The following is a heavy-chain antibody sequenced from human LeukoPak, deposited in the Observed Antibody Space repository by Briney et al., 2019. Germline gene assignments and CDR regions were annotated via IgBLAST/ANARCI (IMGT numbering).Heavy chain of an antibody. CDR2: IYHSGIT. CDR3: ARGGWDSSSSGLFDL. CDR1: GGSISSSSYY. J-gene: IGHJ2*01. V-gene: IGHV4-39*07. D-gene: IGHD6-6*01. Sequence: SETLSLTCTVSGGSISSSSYYWGWLRQPPGKGLVWFGSIYHSGITNYNPSLKSRVTISLDTSKTQFSLKLSSVTAADTAVYYCARGGWDSSSSGLFDLWGRGTLVTVSS.